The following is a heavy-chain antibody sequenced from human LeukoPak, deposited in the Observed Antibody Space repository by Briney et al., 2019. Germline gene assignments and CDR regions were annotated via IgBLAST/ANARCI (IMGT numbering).Heavy chain of an antibody. V-gene: IGHV3-74*01. CDR1: GFTFSNYW. Sequence: GGSLRLSCAASGFTFSNYWMHWVRQAPGKGLVWVSRIKGDGGSPTYADSVKGRFTISRDNAKHTLYLQMNSLRAEDTAVYYCERNPFYYGADYGGREPRVTVSS. CDR2: IKGDGGSP. D-gene: IGHD4/OR15-4a*01. J-gene: IGHJ4*02. CDR3: ERNPFYYGADY.